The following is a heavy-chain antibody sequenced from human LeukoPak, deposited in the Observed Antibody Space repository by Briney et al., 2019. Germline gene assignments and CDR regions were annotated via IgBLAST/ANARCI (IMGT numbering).Heavy chain of an antibody. CDR1: GYTFTSYG. Sequence: ASVKVSCKASGYTFTSYGISWVRQAPGQGLEWMGWISAYNGNTNYAQKLQGGVAMTTDTSTSTAYMELRSLRSDDTAVYYCARDADTAMVWGDAFDIWGQGTMVTVSS. CDR3: ARDADTAMVWGDAFDI. D-gene: IGHD5-18*01. V-gene: IGHV1-18*01. CDR2: ISAYNGNT. J-gene: IGHJ3*02.